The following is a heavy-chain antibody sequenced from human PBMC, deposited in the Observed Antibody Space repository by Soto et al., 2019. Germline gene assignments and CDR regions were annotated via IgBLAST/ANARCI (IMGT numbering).Heavy chain of an antibody. CDR3: ASYHYLDLWTGSRHYMDV. CDR2: INHSGTT. J-gene: IGHJ6*03. V-gene: IGHV4-34*01. Sequence: QVHLEQWGAGLLNPSETLSLTCAVYGGSLSGYYWSWVRQSPGKGLEWIGEINHSGTTNYNPSLKTRVTISADTSKRQFSPRLSSVTAADSAVYYCASYHYLDLWTGSRHYMDVWGRGTTVTVSS. CDR1: GGSLSGYY. D-gene: IGHD3-9*01.